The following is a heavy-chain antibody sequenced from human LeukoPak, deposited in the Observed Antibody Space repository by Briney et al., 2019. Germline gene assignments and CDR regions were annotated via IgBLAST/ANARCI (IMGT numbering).Heavy chain of an antibody. D-gene: IGHD6-19*01. CDR2: ISTSGDST. Sequence: GGSLRLSCAASGFTFSSQNMNWARQASGKGLEWVAYISTSGDSTKYADSVEGRFTISRDNAENSLYLLMNSLRVEDTAVYYCVKNGWLDYWGQGILVTASS. V-gene: IGHV3-21*06. CDR1: GFTFSSQN. J-gene: IGHJ4*02. CDR3: VKNGWLDY.